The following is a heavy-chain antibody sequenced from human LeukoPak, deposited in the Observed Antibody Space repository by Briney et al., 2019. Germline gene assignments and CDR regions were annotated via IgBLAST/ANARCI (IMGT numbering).Heavy chain of an antibody. J-gene: IGHJ4*02. CDR2: IIAILGIA. Sequence: SAKVSCKASRGTFSSYTISWVRQAPGQGREWMGRIIAILGIANYAQKLQGRVTITADKSTSTAYMELSSLRSGDTAVYYCARDRDIVVVPAAIVELPRSYWGQGTLVTVSS. CDR1: RGTFSSYT. CDR3: ARDRDIVVVPAAIVELPRSY. V-gene: IGHV1-69*04. D-gene: IGHD2-2*01.